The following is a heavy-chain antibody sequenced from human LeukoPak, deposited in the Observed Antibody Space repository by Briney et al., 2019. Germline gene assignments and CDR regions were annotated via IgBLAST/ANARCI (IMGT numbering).Heavy chain of an antibody. CDR3: ARDDSDVGMVATISREGDYFDS. J-gene: IGHJ4*02. V-gene: IGHV3-30*04. CDR1: GFTFSRYA. Sequence: GGSPRLSCAASGFTFSRYAMHWVRQAPGEGLSWVAVIAYDGGKAYYTDSVKGRFTIFRDNSKNTLYLQMNRLRPEDTAIYYCARDDSDVGMVATISREGDYFDSWGQGTLVTVSS. CDR2: IAYDGGKA. D-gene: IGHD5-12*01.